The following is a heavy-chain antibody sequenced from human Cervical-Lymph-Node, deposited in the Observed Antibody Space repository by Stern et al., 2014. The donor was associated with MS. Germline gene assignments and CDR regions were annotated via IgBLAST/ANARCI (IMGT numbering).Heavy chain of an antibody. Sequence: QVQLQESGPGLVKPSGTLSLTCAVFGGSISNTNWWGWVRQTPGMGLEWIGEIHHSGTTHFSPSLKSRVIMSVDKSKNQFSLELKSVTAADTATYYCARVNSGYNWFDYWGQGTRVTVSS. CDR1: GGSISNTNW. J-gene: IGHJ5*01. V-gene: IGHV4-4*02. D-gene: IGHD5-12*01. CDR2: IHHSGTT. CDR3: ARVNSGYNWFDY.